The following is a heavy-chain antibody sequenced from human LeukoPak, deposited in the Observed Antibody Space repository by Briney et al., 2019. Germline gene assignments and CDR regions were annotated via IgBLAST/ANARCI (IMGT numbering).Heavy chain of an antibody. D-gene: IGHD6-19*01. Sequence: SETLSLTCIVSGGSISTSAYYWGWIRQPPGEGLRWIGSIYYSGNTYYNSSLKSRVTISVDTSKNQFSLKLSSVTAADTAVYYCARVGSASYSSGWNRKSRVGYFDYWGQGTLVTVSS. CDR3: ARVGSASYSSGWNRKSRVGYFDY. V-gene: IGHV4-39*07. J-gene: IGHJ4*02. CDR1: GGSISTSAYY. CDR2: IYYSGNT.